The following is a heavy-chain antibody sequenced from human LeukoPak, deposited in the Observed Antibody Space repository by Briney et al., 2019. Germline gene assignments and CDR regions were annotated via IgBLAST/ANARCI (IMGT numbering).Heavy chain of an antibody. CDR1: GGSISSGDYY. D-gene: IGHD5-24*01. CDR3: ARGLELGDAFDI. V-gene: IGHV4-30-4*01. CDR2: IYCSGST. J-gene: IGHJ3*02. Sequence: SETLSLTCTVSGGSISSGDYYWSWIRQPPGKGLEWIGYIYCSGSTYYNPSLKSRVTISVDTSKNQFSLKLSSVTAADTAVYYCARGLELGDAFDIWGQGTMVTVSS.